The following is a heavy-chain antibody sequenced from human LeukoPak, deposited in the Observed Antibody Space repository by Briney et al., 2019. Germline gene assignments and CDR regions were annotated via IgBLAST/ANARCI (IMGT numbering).Heavy chain of an antibody. CDR1: GYTFTCYY. V-gene: IGHV1-2*02. D-gene: IGHD2-2*01. Sequence: GASVKVSCKASGYTFTCYYMHWVRQAPGQGLEWMGWISPNSGGTNYAQKFQGRVTMTRDTSISTAYMELSRLRSDDTAVYYCARDDCSSTSCSRFFDYWGQGTLVTVSS. CDR2: ISPNSGGT. J-gene: IGHJ4*02. CDR3: ARDDCSSTSCSRFFDY.